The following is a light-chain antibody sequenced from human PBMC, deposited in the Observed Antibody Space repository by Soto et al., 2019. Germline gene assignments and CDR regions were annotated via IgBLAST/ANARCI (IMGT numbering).Light chain of an antibody. V-gene: IGLV1-40*01. Sequence: QPVLTQPPSVSGAPGHRVTLSCTGSRSNMGAGYDVHWYQQFPGTAPKLLIYNNNIRPSGVPDRFSGSKSDTSASLAITGLQADDEADYYCQSYDTGLRGSVFGGGTQLTVL. CDR3: QSYDTGLRGSV. CDR2: NNN. J-gene: IGLJ2*01. CDR1: RSNMGAGYD.